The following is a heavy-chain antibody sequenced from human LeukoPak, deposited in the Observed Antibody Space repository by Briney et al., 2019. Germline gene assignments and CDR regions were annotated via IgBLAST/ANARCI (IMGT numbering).Heavy chain of an antibody. CDR1: GGSFSGYY. V-gene: IGHV4-34*01. D-gene: IGHD3-16*01. CDR3: ARATSQSPRFYYYYMDV. Sequence: PSETLSLTCAVYGGSFSGYYWSWIRQAPGKGLEWIGEINHSGSTNYNPSLTSRVTISVDTSKNQFSLKLSSVTAADTAVYYCARATSQSPRFYYYYMDVWGKGTTVTVSS. J-gene: IGHJ6*03. CDR2: INHSGST.